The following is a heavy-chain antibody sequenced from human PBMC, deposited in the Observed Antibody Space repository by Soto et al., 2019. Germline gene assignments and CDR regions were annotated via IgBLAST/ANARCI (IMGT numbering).Heavy chain of an antibody. Sequence: PGESLKISCKASGYSFTTYWIAWVRQMPGKGLEWMGIIYPGDSDTKYSPSFQGQVTISADKSISTAYLQWSSLKASDTAMYYCARPREAGKYYYGVDVWGQGTTVTVSS. J-gene: IGHJ6*02. V-gene: IGHV5-51*01. CDR3: ARPREAGKYYYGVDV. D-gene: IGHD6-19*01. CDR1: GYSFTTYW. CDR2: IYPGDSDT.